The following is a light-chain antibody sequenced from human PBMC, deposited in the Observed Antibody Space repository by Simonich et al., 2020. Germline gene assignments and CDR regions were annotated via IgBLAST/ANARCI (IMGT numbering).Light chain of an antibody. CDR2: EDN. CDR3: QSYDSSNQV. J-gene: IGLJ3*02. CDR1: RGSIASNY. V-gene: IGLV6-57*03. Sequence: NFMLTQPHSVSESPGKTVTISCTRSRGSIASNYVQGYQQRPGRAPTTVIYEDNQRPAGVPDRFSGSIDSSSNSASLTISGLKTEDEADYYCQSYDSSNQVFGGGTKLTVL.